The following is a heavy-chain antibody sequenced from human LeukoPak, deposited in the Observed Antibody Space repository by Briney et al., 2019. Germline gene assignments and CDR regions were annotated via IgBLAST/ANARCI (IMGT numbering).Heavy chain of an antibody. V-gene: IGHV3-21*01. CDR2: ISSSSSYI. J-gene: IGHJ6*03. D-gene: IGHD1-1*01. Sequence: PGGSLRLSCAASGFTFSSYSMNWVRQAPGKGLEWVSSISSSSSYIYYADSVKGRFTISRDNAKNSLYLQMNSLRAEDTAVYYCARIQTGTTRDYYHYMDVWGKGTTVTVSS. CDR3: ARIQTGTTRDYYHYMDV. CDR1: GFTFSSYS.